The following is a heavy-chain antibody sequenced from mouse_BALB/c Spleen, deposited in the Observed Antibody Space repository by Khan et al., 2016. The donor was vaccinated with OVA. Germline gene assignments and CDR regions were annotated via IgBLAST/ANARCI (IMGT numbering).Heavy chain of an antibody. CDR2: IYPGSANA. J-gene: IGHJ2*01. CDR1: GYTFTDYY. Sequence: QVQLQQSGPELVKPGASVKISCKASGYTFTDYYINWVKQKPGQGLEWIGWIYPGSANARYSENFKGKATLTGDTSSSTAFMTLSSLTSEAPAVYLGAGGFDFWGHGTTLTVSS. CDR3: AGGFDF. V-gene: IGHV1-84*02.